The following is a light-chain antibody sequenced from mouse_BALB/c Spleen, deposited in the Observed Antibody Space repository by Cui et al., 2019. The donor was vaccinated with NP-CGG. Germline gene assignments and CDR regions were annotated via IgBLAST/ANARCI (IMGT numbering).Light chain of an antibody. CDR2: GTN. CDR1: TGAVTTSNY. V-gene: IGLV1*01. J-gene: IGLJ1*01. CDR3: ALWYSNHWV. Sequence: AVVSQKYALTTSPGEKVTLTCRSSTGAVTTSNYANWVQEKPDHLFTGLIGGTNNRAPGVPARFSGSLIGDKAALTIAGAQTEDEAIYFCALWYSNHWVFGGGTKLTVL.